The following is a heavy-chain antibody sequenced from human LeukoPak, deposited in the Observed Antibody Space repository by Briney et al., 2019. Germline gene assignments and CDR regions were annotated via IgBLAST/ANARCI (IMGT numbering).Heavy chain of an antibody. V-gene: IGHV3-30*18. D-gene: IGHD6-13*01. CDR1: GFTFSSYG. J-gene: IGHJ4*02. CDR2: ISYDGSNK. Sequence: PGESLRLSCAASGFTFSSYGMHWVRQAPGKGLEWVAVISYDGSNKYYADSVKGRFTISRDNSKNTLYLQMNSLRAEDTAVYYCAKDLGAAAAGDYWGQGTLVTVSS. CDR3: AKDLGAAAAGDY.